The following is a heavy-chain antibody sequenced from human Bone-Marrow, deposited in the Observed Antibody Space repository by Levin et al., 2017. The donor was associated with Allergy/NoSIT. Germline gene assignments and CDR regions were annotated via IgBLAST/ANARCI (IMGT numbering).Heavy chain of an antibody. V-gene: IGHV3-74*01. Sequence: GESLKISCAASGFTFSHYWMHWVRQGPEKGLLWVARINGDGSGPDYAESVKGRVTISRDNARNTMFLQLNSLRVEDTAVYYCVKGGWGNRRGEHFETWGQGVLVTVSS. J-gene: IGHJ5*02. CDR2: INGDGSGP. CDR3: VKGGWGNRRGEHFET. D-gene: IGHD3-10*01. CDR1: GFTFSHYW.